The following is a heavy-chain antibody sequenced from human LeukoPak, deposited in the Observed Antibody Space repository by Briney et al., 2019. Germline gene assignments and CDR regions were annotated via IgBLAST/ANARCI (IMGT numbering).Heavy chain of an antibody. CDR1: GFTFSSYW. Sequence: PGGSLRLSSAASGFTFSSYWMSWVRQAPGKGLEWVANIKQDGSEKYYVDSVKGRFTISRDNAKNSLYLQMNSLRAEDTAVYYCARDSSPNKYYYDSSGYSYWGQGTLVTVSS. CDR2: IKQDGSEK. D-gene: IGHD3-22*01. V-gene: IGHV3-7*01. CDR3: ARDSSPNKYYYDSSGYSY. J-gene: IGHJ4*02.